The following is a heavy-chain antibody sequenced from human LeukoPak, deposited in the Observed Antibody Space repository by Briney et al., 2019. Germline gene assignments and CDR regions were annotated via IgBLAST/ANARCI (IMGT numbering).Heavy chain of an antibody. D-gene: IGHD3-3*01. CDR2: ISGSGGST. CDR1: GLTFSSYA. CDR3: AKDPPRYDFWSGYYVDY. V-gene: IGHV3-23*01. J-gene: IGHJ4*02. Sequence: GGSLRLSCGSSGLTFSSYAMSWVRQAPGKGLEWVSAISGSGGSTYYADSVKGRFTISRDNSKNTLYLQMNSLRAEDTAVYYCAKDPPRYDFWSGYYVDYWGQGTLVTVSS.